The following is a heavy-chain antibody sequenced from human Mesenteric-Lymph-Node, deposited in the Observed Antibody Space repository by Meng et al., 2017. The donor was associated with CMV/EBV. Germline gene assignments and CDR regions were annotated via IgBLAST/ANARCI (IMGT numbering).Heavy chain of an antibody. V-gene: IGHV4-39*01. Sequence: SETLSLTCTVSGGSISSGTHYWGWIRQSPEKGLGWIAAIYYTGRTYYNPSLSSRVTISRDTSKNQFSLKLSSVTAADTAVYYCARHYDFWSGYYTYNYYGMDVWGQGTTVTVSS. D-gene: IGHD3-3*01. CDR3: ARHYDFWSGYYTYNYYGMDV. J-gene: IGHJ6*02. CDR2: IYYTGRT. CDR1: GGSISSGTHY.